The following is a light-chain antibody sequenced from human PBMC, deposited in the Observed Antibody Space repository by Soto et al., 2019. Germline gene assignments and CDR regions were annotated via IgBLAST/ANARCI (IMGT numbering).Light chain of an antibody. CDR2: DVT. CDR1: SSDAGGYNF. CDR3: CSPAGRSPVL. Sequence: QSALTQPRSVSGSPGQSVTVSCTGTSSDAGGYNFVSWYQQYPGKAPKLMIYDVTKRPSGVPDRFSGSKSGNTASLTISGLQAEDEADYYCCSPAGRSPVLFGGGTKLTVL. J-gene: IGLJ2*01. V-gene: IGLV2-11*01.